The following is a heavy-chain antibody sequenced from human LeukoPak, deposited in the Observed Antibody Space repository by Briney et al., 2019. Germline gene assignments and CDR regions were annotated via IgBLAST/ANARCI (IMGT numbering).Heavy chain of an antibody. CDR3: ARDPVTKPLDY. CDR1: GFTFSSYW. Sequence: GGSLRLSCAASGFTFSSYWMNWVRQAPGKGLVWVSRINSDGSSTSYADSVKGRSTISRDNAKNTLYLKMNMIRAETTAYYYFARDPVTKPLDYWGQGTLVTVSS. D-gene: IGHD1-14*01. J-gene: IGHJ4*02. CDR2: INSDGSST. V-gene: IGHV3-74*01.